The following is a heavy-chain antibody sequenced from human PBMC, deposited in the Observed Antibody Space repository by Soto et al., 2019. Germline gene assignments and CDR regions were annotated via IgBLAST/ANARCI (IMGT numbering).Heavy chain of an antibody. CDR3: TRDGDSSGYYYYFDY. J-gene: IGHJ4*02. Sequence: GGSLRLSCTASGFTFGDYAMSWVRQAPGKGLEWVGFIRSKAYGGTTEYAASVQGRFTISRDDSKSIAYLQMNSLKTEDTAVYYCTRDGDSSGYYYYFDYWGQGTLVTVSS. CDR2: IRSKAYGGTT. CDR1: GFTFGDYA. D-gene: IGHD3-22*01. V-gene: IGHV3-49*04.